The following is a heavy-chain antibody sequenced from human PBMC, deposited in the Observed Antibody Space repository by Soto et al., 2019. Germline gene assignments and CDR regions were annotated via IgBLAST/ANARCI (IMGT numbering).Heavy chain of an antibody. J-gene: IGHJ4*02. CDR1: SGSISVTNFF. CDR2: IDYSGTA. CDR3: ARITGRHLDY. Sequence: ETLSLTGTVCSGSISVTNFFCGWVREPPGKGLEWIGNIDYSGTAHFSPSLATRVTFHVDTSKNQFYLTLYYVTAADTAVYYCARITGRHLDYWGQGILVTVSS. D-gene: IGHD1-20*01. V-gene: IGHV4-39*01.